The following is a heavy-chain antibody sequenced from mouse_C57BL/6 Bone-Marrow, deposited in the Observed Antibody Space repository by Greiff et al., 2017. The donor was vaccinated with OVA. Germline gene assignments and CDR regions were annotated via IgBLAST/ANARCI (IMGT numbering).Heavy chain of an antibody. CDR1: GYTFTSYG. CDR3: ARMGPITTVAKGTAWFAY. D-gene: IGHD1-1*01. Sequence: QVQLQQSGAELARPGASVKLSCKASGYTFTSYGVSWVKQRTGQGLEWIGEIYPRSGNTYYNEKFKGKATLTADKSSSTAYMELRSLTSEDSAVYFCARMGPITTVAKGTAWFAYWGQGTLVTVSA. J-gene: IGHJ3*01. CDR2: IYPRSGNT. V-gene: IGHV1-81*01.